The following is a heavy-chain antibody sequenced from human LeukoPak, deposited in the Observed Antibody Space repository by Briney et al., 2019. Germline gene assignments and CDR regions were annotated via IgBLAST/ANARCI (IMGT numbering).Heavy chain of an antibody. V-gene: IGHV3-48*03. J-gene: IGHJ3*02. D-gene: IGHD1-1*01. Sequence: GGSLRLSCVASGFTFSNYEMNWVRQVPGKGLEWISYSTSSGNTVYYADSVEGRFTTSRDNAKNSLYLQMNSLRVEDTAVYYCARPPGMTAAFDIWGRGTMVTVSS. CDR1: GFTFSNYE. CDR2: STSSGNTV. CDR3: ARPPGMTAAFDI.